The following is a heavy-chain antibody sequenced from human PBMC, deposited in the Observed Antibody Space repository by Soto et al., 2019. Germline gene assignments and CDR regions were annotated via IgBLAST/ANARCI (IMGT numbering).Heavy chain of an antibody. V-gene: IGHV1-3*01. J-gene: IGHJ6*02. Sequence: ASVKVSCKASGYTFTSYAMHWVRQVPGQRLEWMGWINAGNGNTKYSQKFQGRVTITRDTSASTAYMELSSLRSEDTAVYYCARGGTYSSSWYIDYGMDVWGQGTTVTVSS. CDR2: INAGNGNT. CDR3: ARGGTYSSSWYIDYGMDV. D-gene: IGHD6-13*01. CDR1: GYTFTSYA.